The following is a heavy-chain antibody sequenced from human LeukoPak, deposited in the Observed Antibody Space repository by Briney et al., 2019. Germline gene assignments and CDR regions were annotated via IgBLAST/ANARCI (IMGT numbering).Heavy chain of an antibody. CDR3: AKGHSAYGTGFDY. D-gene: IGHD5-12*01. V-gene: IGHV3-23*01. J-gene: IGHJ4*02. CDR2: ISGGGDRT. Sequence: PGGSLILSCAASGITFSTFAMSWVRQAPGRGLECVSVISGGGDRTYYAETVRGRFTISRDNSKDTLYLQLSSPRADATAIYYCAKGHSAYGTGFDYWGQGTLVTVSS. CDR1: GITFSTFA.